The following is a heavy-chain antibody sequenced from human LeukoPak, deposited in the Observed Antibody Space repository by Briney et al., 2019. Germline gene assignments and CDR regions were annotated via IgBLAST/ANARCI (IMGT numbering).Heavy chain of an antibody. CDR3: AKATYYYDSSGYDV. D-gene: IGHD3-22*01. J-gene: IGHJ6*04. Sequence: GGSLRLSCAASGFTFNNYAMNWVRQAPGKGLEWVSYISSSSTTIYYADSVKGHFTISRDNSKNTLYLQMNSLRAEDTAVYYCAKATYYYDSSGYDVWGKGTTVTVSS. CDR1: GFTFNNYA. V-gene: IGHV3-48*01. CDR2: ISSSSTTI.